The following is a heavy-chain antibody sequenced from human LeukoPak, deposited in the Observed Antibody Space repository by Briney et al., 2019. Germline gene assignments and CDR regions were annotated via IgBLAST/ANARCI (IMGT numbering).Heavy chain of an antibody. Sequence: PSETLSLTCAVYGGSFSGYYWSWIRQPPGKGLEWIGEINHSGSTNYNPSLRSRVTISVDTSKNQFSLKLSSVTAADTAVYYCARGVVGLRYFQHWGQGTLVTASS. J-gene: IGHJ1*01. CDR3: ARGVVGLRYFQH. V-gene: IGHV4-34*01. CDR1: GGSFSGYY. D-gene: IGHD1-26*01. CDR2: INHSGST.